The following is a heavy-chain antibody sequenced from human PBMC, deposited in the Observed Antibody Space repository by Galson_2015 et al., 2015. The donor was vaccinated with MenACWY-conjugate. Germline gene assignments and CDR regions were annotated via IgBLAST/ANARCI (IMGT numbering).Heavy chain of an antibody. Sequence: SLRLSCAASGFTFTGYDFNWVRQAPGKGLEWLSYISKSGSPIYYADSVKGRFTISRDNIKKSLFLEMNSLRAGDTGVYYCARVGTGIHQYFYYMDVWGKGTTVPVSS. CDR3: ARVGTGIHQYFYYMDV. D-gene: IGHD5-18*01. CDR2: ISKSGSPI. V-gene: IGHV3-48*03. J-gene: IGHJ6*03. CDR1: GFTFTGYD.